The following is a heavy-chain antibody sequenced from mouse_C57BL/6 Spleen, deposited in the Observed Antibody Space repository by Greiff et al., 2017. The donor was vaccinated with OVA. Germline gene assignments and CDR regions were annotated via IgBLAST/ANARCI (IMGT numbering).Heavy chain of an antibody. D-gene: IGHD4-1*02. Sequence: EVMLVESGGGLVKPGGSLKLSCAASGFTFSSYAMSWVRQTPEKRLEWVATISDGGSYTYYPDNVKGRFTISRDNAKNNLYLQMSHLKSEDTAMYYCAREGQLGRGYFDVWGTGTTVTVAS. CDR2: ISDGGSYT. CDR3: AREGQLGRGYFDV. V-gene: IGHV5-4*01. CDR1: GFTFSSYA. J-gene: IGHJ1*03.